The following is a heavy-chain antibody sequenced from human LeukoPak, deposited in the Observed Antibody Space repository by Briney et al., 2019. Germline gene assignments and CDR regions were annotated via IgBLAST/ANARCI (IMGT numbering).Heavy chain of an antibody. V-gene: IGHV3-33*01. Sequence: PGGSLRLSCAASGFTFSTYAMYWVRQSPGKGLEWVAIIWYVVSNKYYADSVKGRFTISRDNSKNTLYLQMNSLRAEDTAVYYCARGGYCSGGSCPGAFDIWGQGTMVTVSS. CDR3: ARGGYCSGGSCPGAFDI. J-gene: IGHJ3*02. CDR2: IWYVVSNK. D-gene: IGHD2-15*01. CDR1: GFTFSTYA.